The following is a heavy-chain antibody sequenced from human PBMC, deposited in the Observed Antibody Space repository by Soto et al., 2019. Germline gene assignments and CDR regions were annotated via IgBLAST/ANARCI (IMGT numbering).Heavy chain of an antibody. J-gene: IGHJ5*02. CDR2: INHSGST. CDR3: AAAVARGWFDP. CDR1: GGSFSGYY. Sequence: QVQLQKWGAGLLKPSETLSLTCAIYGGSFSGYYWSWIRQPPGKGLEWIGEINHSGSTNYNPSLKSRVAMSVDTSKNQFSLKLSSVTAADMAVYYCAAAVARGWFDPWGQGTLVTVSS. D-gene: IGHD6-19*01. V-gene: IGHV4-34*02.